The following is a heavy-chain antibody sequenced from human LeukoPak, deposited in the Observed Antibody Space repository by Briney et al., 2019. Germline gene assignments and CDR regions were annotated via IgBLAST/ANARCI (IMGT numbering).Heavy chain of an antibody. CDR1: GFTFSTYS. CDR2: ISSNNNYI. V-gene: IGHV3-21*01. D-gene: IGHD6-19*01. Sequence: PGGSLRLSCAASGFTFSTYSMNWVRQAPGKGLEWVSSISSNNNYIYYADSVKGRFTISRDNAKNSLYLQMNSLRAEDTAVYYCARGGAVAGNNYFDYWGQGTLVTVPS. CDR3: ARGGAVAGNNYFDY. J-gene: IGHJ4*02.